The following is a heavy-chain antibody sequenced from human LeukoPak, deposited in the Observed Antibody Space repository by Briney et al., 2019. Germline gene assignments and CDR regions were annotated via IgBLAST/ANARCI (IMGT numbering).Heavy chain of an antibody. V-gene: IGHV4-59*01. Sequence: ASETLSLTCTVSGGSISSYYWSWIRQPPGKGLEWIGYIYYSGSTNYNPSLKSRVTISVDTSKNQFSLKLSSVTAADTAVYYCARDQHGGNYDYWGQGTLVTVSS. CDR2: IYYSGST. CDR1: GGSISSYY. J-gene: IGHJ4*02. CDR3: ARDQHGGNYDY. D-gene: IGHD4-23*01.